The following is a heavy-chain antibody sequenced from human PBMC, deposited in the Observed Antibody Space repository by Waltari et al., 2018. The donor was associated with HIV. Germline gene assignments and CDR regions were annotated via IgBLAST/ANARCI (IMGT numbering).Heavy chain of an antibody. CDR2: ILYNGKT. Sequence: QLRLQESGSGLLKTSDTLSLNRIVSGSYISYTDNFWGWVRQPPGKGREWIGSILYNGKTHYNPSLKSRVTISLDTSKNQFSLILTSVTAADTGIFYCAIQYSSSLATPAYFDHWGQGTLVTVSS. CDR3: AIQYSSSLATPAYFDH. V-gene: IGHV4-39*01. CDR1: GSYISYTDNF. J-gene: IGHJ4*02. D-gene: IGHD6-13*01.